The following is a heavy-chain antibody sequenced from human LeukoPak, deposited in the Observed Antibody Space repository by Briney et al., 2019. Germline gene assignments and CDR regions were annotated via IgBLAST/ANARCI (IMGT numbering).Heavy chain of an antibody. D-gene: IGHD3-3*01. CDR2: IIPIFGTA. J-gene: IGHJ4*02. CDR3: ARGILRFLEWPTDY. V-gene: IGHV1-69*13. Sequence: GASVKVSCKASGGTFSSYAISWVRQAPGQGLEWMGGIIPIFGTANYAQKFQGRVTITADESTSTAYMELSSLRSEDTAVYYRARGILRFLEWPTDYWGQGTLVTVSS. CDR1: GGTFSSYA.